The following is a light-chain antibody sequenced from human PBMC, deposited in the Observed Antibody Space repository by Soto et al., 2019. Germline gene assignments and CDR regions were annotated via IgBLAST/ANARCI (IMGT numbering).Light chain of an antibody. J-gene: IGKJ1*01. CDR3: QQYGSIPRT. Sequence: EIGLTQSPGTLSLSPGERATLSCRASQSVSGTYFAWFQQKPGQAPRLLIYGISSRSTGIPDRFSGSGSGTDFTLTISRLEPEDFAVYYCQQYGSIPRTFGQGTKVEIK. CDR1: QSVSGTY. CDR2: GIS. V-gene: IGKV3-20*01.